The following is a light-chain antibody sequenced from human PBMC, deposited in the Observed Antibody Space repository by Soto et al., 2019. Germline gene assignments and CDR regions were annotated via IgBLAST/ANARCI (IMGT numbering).Light chain of an antibody. CDR1: QSISSY. Sequence: DIQMTQSPSSLSASLGDRVTVTCRASQSISSYLNWYQQKPGKAPKLLIYAASSLQSGVPSRFSGSGSGTDFTLTISSMKPEDFATDYCQQSYSTLTFGGGTKVDIK. V-gene: IGKV1-39*01. J-gene: IGKJ4*01. CDR3: QQSYSTLT. CDR2: AAS.